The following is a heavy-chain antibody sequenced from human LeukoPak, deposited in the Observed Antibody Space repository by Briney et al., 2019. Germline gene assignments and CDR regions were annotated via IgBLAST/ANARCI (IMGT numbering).Heavy chain of an antibody. CDR3: ARDKVDCSSTSCYAVHYYYYGMDV. J-gene: IGHJ6*02. CDR2: IIPIFGTA. V-gene: IGHV1-69*13. Sequence: SVKVSCKASGGTFSSYAISWVRQAPGQGLEWMGGIIPIFGTANYAQKFQGRVTITADESTSTAYMELSSLRSEDTAVYYCARDKVDCSSTSCYAVHYYYYGMDVWGQGTTVTVPS. CDR1: GGTFSSYA. D-gene: IGHD2-2*01.